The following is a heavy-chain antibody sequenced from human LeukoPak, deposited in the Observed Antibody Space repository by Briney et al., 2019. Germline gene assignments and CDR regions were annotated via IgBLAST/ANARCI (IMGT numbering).Heavy chain of an antibody. CDR3: AKDRQWLAHQPMYYFDY. CDR2: ISYDGSNK. Sequence: GGSLRLSCAASGFTFSSYGMYWVRQAPGKGLEWVAVISYDGSNKYYADSVKGRFTISRDNSKNTLYLQMNSLRAEDTAVYYCAKDRQWLAHQPMYYFDYWGQGTLVTVSS. V-gene: IGHV3-30*18. CDR1: GFTFSSYG. J-gene: IGHJ4*02. D-gene: IGHD6-19*01.